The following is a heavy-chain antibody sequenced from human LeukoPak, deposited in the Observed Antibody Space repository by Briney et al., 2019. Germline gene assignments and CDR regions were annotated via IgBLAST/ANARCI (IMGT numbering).Heavy chain of an antibody. CDR3: AKALSTLILFDY. CDR1: GFTFSSYV. V-gene: IGHV3-23*01. D-gene: IGHD2-8*01. CDR2: ISGSGDGT. J-gene: IGHJ4*02. Sequence: GGSLRLSGAASGFTFSSYVMSWVRQAPGKGLEWVSSISGSGDGTYYADSVKGRFTISRDNSKNTLYLQMNRLRAADTAVYYCAKALSTLILFDYWGQGTLVTVSS.